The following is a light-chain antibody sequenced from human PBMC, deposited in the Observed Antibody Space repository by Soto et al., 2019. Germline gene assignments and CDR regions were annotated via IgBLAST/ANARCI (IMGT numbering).Light chain of an antibody. CDR2: AAS. CDR1: QGISSY. CDR3: KPHNNYPLP. V-gene: IGKV1-9*01. J-gene: IGKJ5*01. Sequence: DIQLTQSPSFLSASVGDRVTITCRASQGISSYLAWYQQKPGKAPKLLIYAASTLQSGVPSRFSGSGSGTEFTLTISSLQPEDFATNYAKPHNNYPLPFGQGTLLEIK.